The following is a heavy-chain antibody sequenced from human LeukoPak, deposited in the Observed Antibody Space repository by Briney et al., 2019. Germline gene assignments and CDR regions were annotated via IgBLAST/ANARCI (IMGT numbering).Heavy chain of an antibody. CDR1: GYSFNSYY. CDR2: IYPGDPET. Sequence: GESLKISCKASGYSFNSYYIGWVRQMPGKGLEWMGMIYPGDPETRYSPSFQGHVTISLDRSITTAYLRFNNLKASDTAMYYCARGVDFWSGYPYFDFWGQGTLVTVSS. CDR3: ARGVDFWSGYPYFDF. D-gene: IGHD3-3*01. J-gene: IGHJ4*02. V-gene: IGHV5-51*01.